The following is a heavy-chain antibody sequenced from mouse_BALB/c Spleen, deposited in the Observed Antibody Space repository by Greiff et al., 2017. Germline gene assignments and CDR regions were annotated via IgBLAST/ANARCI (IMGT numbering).Heavy chain of an antibody. CDR3: ARDDYDRAMDY. D-gene: IGHD2-4*01. Sequence: EVQLHQSGAELVRPGALVKLSCKASGFNIKDYYMHWVKQRPEQGLEWIGWIDPENGNTIYDPKFQGKASITADTSSNTAYLQLSSLTSEDTAVYYCARDDYDRAMDYWGQGTSVTVSS. V-gene: IGHV14-1*02. CDR2: IDPENGNT. CDR1: GFNIKDYY. J-gene: IGHJ4*01.